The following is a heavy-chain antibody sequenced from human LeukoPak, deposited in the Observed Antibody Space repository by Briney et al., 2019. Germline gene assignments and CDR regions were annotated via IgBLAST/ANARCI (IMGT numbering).Heavy chain of an antibody. CDR2: IYSGGST. CDR3: SRRSFRGRKWGKGV. CDR1: GFTVSSNY. V-gene: IGHV3-66*01. J-gene: IGHJ6*02. D-gene: IGHD2-8*01. Sequence: GGSLRLSCAASGFTVSSNYMSWVRQAPGKGLEWVSVIYSGGSTYYADSVKGRFTISRDNSKNTLYLQMNSLRAEDTAVYYCSRRSFRGRKWGKGVWGQRTKVTGSS.